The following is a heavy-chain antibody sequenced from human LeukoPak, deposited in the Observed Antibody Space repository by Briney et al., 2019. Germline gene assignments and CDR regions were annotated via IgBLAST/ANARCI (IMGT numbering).Heavy chain of an antibody. D-gene: IGHD1-1*01. J-gene: IGHJ6*02. Sequence: SATLSLPCTVSGGSVSSRSYHWVWIRQPPGKGLEWIGSIDYNGSTFYNPSLRGRVTKSLDTSKNQFSLKVTSVTAADTAVYYCARLRTGTTFGMDVWLQGTTVTVSS. CDR1: GGSVSSRSYH. CDR3: ARLRTGTTFGMDV. V-gene: IGHV4-39*01. CDR2: IDYNGST.